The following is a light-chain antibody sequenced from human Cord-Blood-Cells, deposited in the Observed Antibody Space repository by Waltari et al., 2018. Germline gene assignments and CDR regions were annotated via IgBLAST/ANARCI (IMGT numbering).Light chain of an antibody. CDR3: QSYDSSLSGVV. V-gene: IGLV1-40*01. CDR2: GNS. Sequence: QSVLTQLPSVSGAPRQRVTISCTGRSSNIGAGYDGHWYQQLPGTAPKLLIYGNSKRPSGVPDRFSGSKSGTSASLAITGLQAEDEADYYCQSYDSSLSGVVFGGGTKLTVL. J-gene: IGLJ2*01. CDR1: SSNIGAGYD.